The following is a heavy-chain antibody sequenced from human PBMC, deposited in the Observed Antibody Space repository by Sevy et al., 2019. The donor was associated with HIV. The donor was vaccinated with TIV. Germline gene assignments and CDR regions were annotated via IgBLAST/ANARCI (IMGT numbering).Heavy chain of an antibody. CDR3: ARERTYCSGGSCYNWFDP. CDR2: IYYSGGT. D-gene: IGHD2-15*01. V-gene: IGHV4-30-4*01. CDR1: GGSISSGDYY. J-gene: IGHJ5*02. Sequence: SETLSLTCTVSGGSISSGDYYWSWIRQPPGKGLEWIGYIYYSGGTYYNPSLKSRVTISVDTSKNQFSLKLSSVTAADTAVYYCARERTYCSGGSCYNWFDPWGQGTLVTVSS.